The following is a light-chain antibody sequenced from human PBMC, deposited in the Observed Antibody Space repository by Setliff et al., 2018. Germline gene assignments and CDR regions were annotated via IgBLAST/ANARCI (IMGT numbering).Light chain of an antibody. CDR2: DVS. V-gene: IGLV2-14*03. J-gene: IGLJ1*01. CDR1: SSDVGGYNY. CDR3: SSYAGSSTLYV. Sequence: QSALAQPASVSGSPGQAITISCTGTSSDVGGYNYVSWYQQHPGKVPKLMIYDVSNRPSGVSNRFSGSKSANTASLTISGLQAEDEADYYCSSYAGSSTLYVFGTGTKVTVL.